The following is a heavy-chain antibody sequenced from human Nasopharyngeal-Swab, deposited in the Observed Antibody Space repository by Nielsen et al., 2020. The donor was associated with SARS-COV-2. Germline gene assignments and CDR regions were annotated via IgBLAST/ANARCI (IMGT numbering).Heavy chain of an antibody. Sequence: WIRQPPGKGLEWIGSIYYSGSTYYNPSLKSRVTISVDTSKNQFSLKLSSVTAADTAVYYCARRVARAPRHEGDYYYGMDVWGQGTTVIVCS. CDR2: IYYSGST. V-gene: IGHV4-39*01. D-gene: IGHD3-16*01. CDR3: ARRVARAPRHEGDYYYGMDV. J-gene: IGHJ6*02.